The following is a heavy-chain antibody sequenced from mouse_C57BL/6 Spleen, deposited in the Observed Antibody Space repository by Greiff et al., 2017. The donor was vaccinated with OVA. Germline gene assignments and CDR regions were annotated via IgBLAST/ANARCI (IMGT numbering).Heavy chain of an antibody. CDR2: FYPGSGSI. J-gene: IGHJ2*01. Sequence: QVHVKQSGAELVKPGASVKLSCKASGYTFTEYTIHWVKQRSGQGLEWIGWFYPGSGSIKYNEKFKDKATLTADKSSSTVYMELSRLTSEDSAVYFCARHEDRGMVRRGYFDYWGQGTTLTVSS. CDR3: ARHEDRGMVRRGYFDY. D-gene: IGHD2-2*01. CDR1: GYTFTEYT. V-gene: IGHV1-62-2*01.